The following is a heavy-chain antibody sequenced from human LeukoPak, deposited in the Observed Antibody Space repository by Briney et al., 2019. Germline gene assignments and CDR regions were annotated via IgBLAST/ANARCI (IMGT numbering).Heavy chain of an antibody. J-gene: IGHJ4*02. Sequence: ESGPTLVHPTEPLTLTCTFSGFSLPTSGVGVGWIRQPPGKALEWLALIYWDDDKRYSPSLQSRLTITKDTSKNQVVLTMTNMDPVDTATYFCAHKRDGGEDHWGQGTLVTVSS. V-gene: IGHV2-5*02. CDR3: AHKRDGGEDH. D-gene: IGHD3-16*01. CDR1: GFSLPTSGVG. CDR2: IYWDDDK.